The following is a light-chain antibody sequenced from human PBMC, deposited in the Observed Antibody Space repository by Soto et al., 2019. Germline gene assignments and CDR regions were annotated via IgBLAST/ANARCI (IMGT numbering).Light chain of an antibody. V-gene: IGKV1-17*01. J-gene: IGKJ1*01. Sequence: DIQMTQSPSSLSASVGDRVTITCRASQGIRNGLGWCQQKPGRAPKRLISTASSLQSGVTSRFSGSGSGTEFTLTISSLQPEDFATYYCLQHNTYPWTFGQGTKVEVK. CDR3: LQHNTYPWT. CDR1: QGIRNG. CDR2: TAS.